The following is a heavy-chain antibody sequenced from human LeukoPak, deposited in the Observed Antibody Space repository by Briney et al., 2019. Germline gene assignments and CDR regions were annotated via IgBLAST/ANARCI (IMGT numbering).Heavy chain of an antibody. CDR3: ARAIREYYYGSGSYHSWFDP. D-gene: IGHD3-10*01. V-gene: IGHV3-66*01. CDR1: GFTVSSNY. Sequence: GGSLRLSCAASGFTVSSNYMSWVRQAPGKGLEWVSVIYSGGSTYYADSVKGRFTISRDNSKNTLYLQMNSLRAEDTAVYYCARAIREYYYGSGSYHSWFDPWGQGTLVTVSS. J-gene: IGHJ5*02. CDR2: IYSGGST.